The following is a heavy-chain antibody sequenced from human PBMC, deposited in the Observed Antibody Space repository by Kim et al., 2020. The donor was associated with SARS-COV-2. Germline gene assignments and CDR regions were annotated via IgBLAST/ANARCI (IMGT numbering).Heavy chain of an antibody. V-gene: IGHV4-34*01. J-gene: IGHJ6*03. CDR3: ARANRQWLVRPYYYYMDV. Sequence: SETLSLTCAVYGGSFSGYYWSWIRQPPGKGLEWIGEINHSGSTNYNPSLKSRVTISVDTSKNQFSLKLSSVTAADTAVYYCARANRQWLVRPYYYYMDV. CDR2: INHSGST. D-gene: IGHD6-19*01. CDR1: GGSFSGYY.